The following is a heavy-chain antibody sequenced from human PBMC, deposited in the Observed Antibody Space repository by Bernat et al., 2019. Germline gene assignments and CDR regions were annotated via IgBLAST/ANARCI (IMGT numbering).Heavy chain of an antibody. Sequence: EVQLVESGGGLVQPGGSLRLSCAASGFTFSSYWMSWVRQAPGKGLEWVANIKQDGSEKYYMASVKGRFTISRDNAKNSLYLQMNSLRAEDTAVYYCAREYCSGGSCYSSLDAFDIWGQGTMVTVSS. V-gene: IGHV3-7*04. J-gene: IGHJ3*02. D-gene: IGHD2-15*01. CDR2: IKQDGSEK. CDR3: AREYCSGGSCYSSLDAFDI. CDR1: GFTFSSYW.